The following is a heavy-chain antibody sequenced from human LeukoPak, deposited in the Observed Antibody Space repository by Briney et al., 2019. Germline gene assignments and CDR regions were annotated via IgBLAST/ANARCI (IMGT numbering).Heavy chain of an antibody. CDR1: GFTFSNYW. D-gene: IGHD1-26*01. Sequence: PGGSLRLSCVASGFTFSNYWMGWVRQAPGKRPEWVANMNIDGSEKYYADSVKGRFSISRDNARNSVYLQMASLRVEDTAVYYCARDPVEWELLLDYWGQGTLVTVSS. V-gene: IGHV3-7*01. CDR2: MNIDGSEK. CDR3: ARDPVEWELLLDY. J-gene: IGHJ4*02.